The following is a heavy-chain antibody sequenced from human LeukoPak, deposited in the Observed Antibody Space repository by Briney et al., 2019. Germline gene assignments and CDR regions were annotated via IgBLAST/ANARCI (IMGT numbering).Heavy chain of an antibody. J-gene: IGHJ4*02. V-gene: IGHV5-51*01. D-gene: IGHD3-16*01. CDR1: GYSFTSYW. CDR2: IYPGDSDT. CDR3: ARPPNPRGIYVDY. Sequence: GESLKISCKGSGYSFTSYWIGWVRQMPGKGLEWMGIIYPGDSDTRYSPSFQGQVTISADKSLNTAYLQWSSLKASDTAMYYCARPPNPRGIYVDYWGQGTLVTVSS.